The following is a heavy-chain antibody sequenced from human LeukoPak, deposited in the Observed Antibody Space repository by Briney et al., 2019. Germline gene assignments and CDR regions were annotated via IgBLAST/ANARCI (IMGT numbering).Heavy chain of an antibody. CDR3: ARVDTQGVPSP. J-gene: IGHJ5*02. V-gene: IGHV4-30-2*03. Sequence: PSETLSLTCAVSGGSISSGGYSWSWIRQPPGKGLEWIASIYYSGTTHYNPSLKSRVTMSVDTSKNQFSLKLSSVTAADTAVYYCARVDTQGVPSPWGQGILVTVSS. D-gene: IGHD3-16*01. CDR2: IYYSGTT. CDR1: GGSISSGGYS.